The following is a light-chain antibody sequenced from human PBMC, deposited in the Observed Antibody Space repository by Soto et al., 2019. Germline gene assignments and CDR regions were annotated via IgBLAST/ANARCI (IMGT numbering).Light chain of an antibody. CDR2: GAS. Sequence: EMVMTQSPATLSVSPGERATLSCRASQSVSSNLAWYQQKPGQAPTLLIYGASTRATGIPARFSGSGSGTGFTLTISSLQSEDFAVYYCQQYNNWWTFGQGTKVDIK. CDR3: QQYNNWWT. J-gene: IGKJ1*01. CDR1: QSVSSN. V-gene: IGKV3-15*01.